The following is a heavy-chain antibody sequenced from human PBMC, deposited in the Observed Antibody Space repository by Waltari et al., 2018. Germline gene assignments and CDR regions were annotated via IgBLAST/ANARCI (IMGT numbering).Heavy chain of an antibody. D-gene: IGHD3-3*01. CDR1: GFAFSDSA. V-gene: IGHV3-48*01. CDR3: AKSSGFYQRSDTFDM. CDR2: ISHTSKTI. Sequence: EVQLMQSGGGLVQPGGSLTLSCTASGFAFSDSAMNWVRQAPGRGLEWLSYISHTSKTIYYADSVKGRLTVSRDNAKNSLYLQMNSLSAEDTAVYFCAKSSGFYQRSDTFDMWGQGTRVTVSS. J-gene: IGHJ3*02.